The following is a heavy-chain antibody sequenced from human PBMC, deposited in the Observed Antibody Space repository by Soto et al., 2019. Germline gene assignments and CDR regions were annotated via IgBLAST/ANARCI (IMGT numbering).Heavy chain of an antibody. V-gene: IGHV3-33*01. D-gene: IGHD3-22*01. CDR2: IWYDGSNK. CDR1: GFTFSSYG. Sequence: QVQLVESGGGVVQPGRSLRLSCAASGFTFSSYGMHWVRQAPGKGLEWVAVIWYDGSNKYYADSVKGRFTISRDNSKNTLYLQMNSLRAEDTAVYYCARGILGEVVVTKELDYWGQGTLVTVSS. J-gene: IGHJ4*02. CDR3: ARGILGEVVVTKELDY.